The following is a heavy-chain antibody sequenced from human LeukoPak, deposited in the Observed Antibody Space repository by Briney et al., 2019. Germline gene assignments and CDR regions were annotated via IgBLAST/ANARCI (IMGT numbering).Heavy chain of an antibody. CDR3: AKSEGYNWFDP. J-gene: IGHJ5*02. CDR2: IGGDAIDT. V-gene: IGHV3-43*02. Sequence: PGGSLRLSCAASGFTFDDYAMHWVRQAPGKGLEWVSLIGGDAIDTYYADSVKGRFTISRDNAKNTLYLQMNSLRAEDTAVYYCAKSEGYNWFDPWGQGTLVTVSS. CDR1: GFTFDDYA.